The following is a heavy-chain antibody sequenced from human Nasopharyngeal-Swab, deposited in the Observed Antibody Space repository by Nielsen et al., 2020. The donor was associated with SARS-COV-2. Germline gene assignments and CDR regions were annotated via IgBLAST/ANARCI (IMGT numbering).Heavy chain of an antibody. CDR1: GGSFSGYY. Sequence: GSLRLSCAVYGGSFSGYYWRWIRQPPGKGLEWIGEINHSGSTNYNPSLKSRVTISVDTSKNQFSLKLSSVTAADTAVYYCARALKSYDYWGQGTLVTVSS. V-gene: IGHV4-34*01. CDR3: ARALKSYDY. J-gene: IGHJ4*02. CDR2: INHSGST. D-gene: IGHD3-16*02.